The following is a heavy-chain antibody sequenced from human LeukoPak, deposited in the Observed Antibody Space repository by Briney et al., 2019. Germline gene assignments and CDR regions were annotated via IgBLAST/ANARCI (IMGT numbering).Heavy chain of an antibody. D-gene: IGHD2/OR15-2a*01. CDR3: AKIPQVGTTSVPNFDS. V-gene: IGHV3-23*01. CDR1: GFAFSNYA. CDR2: ISGSGDTT. Sequence: GGSLRLSCAASGFAFSNYAINWVRQPPGKGLEWVSIISGSGDTTYYADSVKGRFTISRDNSRNTLYLQMSSLRVEDTAVYYCAKIPQVGTTSVPNFDSWGQGTLVTVSS. J-gene: IGHJ4*02.